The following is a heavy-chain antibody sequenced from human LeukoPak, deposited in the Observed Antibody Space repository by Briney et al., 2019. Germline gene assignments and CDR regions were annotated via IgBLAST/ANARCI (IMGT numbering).Heavy chain of an antibody. CDR2: TYYRSKWYN. J-gene: IGHJ6*03. V-gene: IGHV6-1*01. CDR1: GDSVSSNSAA. CDR3: ARDLVVVPAASGYYYMDV. D-gene: IGHD2-2*01. Sequence: SQTLSLTCAISGDSVSSNSAAWNWIRQPPSRGLEWLGRTYYRSKWYNDYAVSVKSRITINPDTSKNQFSLQLNSVTPEDTAVYYCARDLVVVPAASGYYYMDVWGKGTTVTVSS.